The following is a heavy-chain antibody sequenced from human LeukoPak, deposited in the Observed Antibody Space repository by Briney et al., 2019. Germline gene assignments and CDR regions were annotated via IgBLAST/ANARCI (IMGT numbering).Heavy chain of an antibody. V-gene: IGHV3-48*01. CDR2: ISSSSSTI. J-gene: IGHJ6*03. Sequence: PGGSLRLSCAASGFTFSIYSMNWVRQAPGKGLEWVSYISSSSSTIYYADSVKGRFTISRDNAKNSLYLQMNSLRAEDTAVYYCARDSGTVTTYYYYYYMDVWGKGTTVTVSS. D-gene: IGHD1-26*01. CDR1: GFTFSIYS. CDR3: ARDSGTVTTYYYYYYMDV.